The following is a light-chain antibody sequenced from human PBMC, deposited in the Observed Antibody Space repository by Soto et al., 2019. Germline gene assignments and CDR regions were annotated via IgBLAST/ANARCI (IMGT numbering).Light chain of an antibody. CDR1: QSLIYSDGIAY. CDR3: MQGAHWPPT. J-gene: IGKJ1*01. Sequence: DVVMTQSPLSLPVTLGQPASISCRSSQSLIYSDGIAYLNWFHQRPGQSPRRLIYKVSNRDSGVPDRFSGRGSGTDFTLTISRGEAEDVGVYYCMQGAHWPPTFGRGTKVEIK. CDR2: KVS. V-gene: IGKV2-30*01.